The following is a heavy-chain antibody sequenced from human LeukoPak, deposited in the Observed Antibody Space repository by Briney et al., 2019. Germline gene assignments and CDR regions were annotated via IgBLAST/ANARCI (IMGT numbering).Heavy chain of an antibody. Sequence: GGSLRLSCAASGLTVSGTHMSWVRLAPGKGLEWVSVIYSGGSTYYADSVKGRFTISRDNSKNTVYLQMNSLRAEDTAVYYCARSPGYSDYWGQGTLVTVSS. J-gene: IGHJ4*02. CDR3: ARSPGYSDY. V-gene: IGHV3-53*01. CDR1: GLTVSGTH. CDR2: IYSGGST.